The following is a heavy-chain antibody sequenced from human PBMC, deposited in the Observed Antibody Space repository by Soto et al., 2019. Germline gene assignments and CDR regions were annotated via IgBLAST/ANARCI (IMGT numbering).Heavy chain of an antibody. D-gene: IGHD3-3*01. V-gene: IGHV4-61*01. CDR2: IYYSGST. CDR1: GDSVSSISYY. CDR3: ARGLGGSPDWFDP. Sequence: SETLSLTCTVSGDSVSSISYYWSWIRQPPGQGLEWIGYIYYSGSTYYNPSLKSRVTMSVDTAKNQFSLKVNSVTAADTAIYYCARGLGGSPDWFDPWGQGTLVTVSS. J-gene: IGHJ5*02.